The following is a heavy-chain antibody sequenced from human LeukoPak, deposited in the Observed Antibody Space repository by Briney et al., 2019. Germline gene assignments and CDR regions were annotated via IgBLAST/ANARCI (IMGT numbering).Heavy chain of an antibody. Sequence: SGGSLRLSCAASGFTFSSYWMSWVRQAPGKGLEWVANIKQDGSEKYYVDSVKGRFTIPRDNAKNSLYLQMNSLRAEDTAVYYCARDHYYGSGSYYASHWFDPWGQGTLVTVSS. V-gene: IGHV3-7*01. CDR2: IKQDGSEK. D-gene: IGHD3-10*01. J-gene: IGHJ5*02. CDR1: GFTFSSYW. CDR3: ARDHYYGSGSYYASHWFDP.